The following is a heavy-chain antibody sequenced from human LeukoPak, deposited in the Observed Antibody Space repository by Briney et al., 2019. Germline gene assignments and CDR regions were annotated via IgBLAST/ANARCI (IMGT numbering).Heavy chain of an antibody. CDR1: GYIFTNYG. D-gene: IGHD3-3*01. V-gene: IGHV1-18*01. Sequence: ASVKVSCKASGYIFTNYGISWVRQAPGQGLEWMGWISASSANTNYAQKLQGRVTMTRDMSTNTIYMELSSLRSEDTAVYYCARGPHIRTYDRDNWFDPWGQGTLVTVSS. CDR3: ARGPHIRTYDRDNWFDP. J-gene: IGHJ5*02. CDR2: ISASSANT.